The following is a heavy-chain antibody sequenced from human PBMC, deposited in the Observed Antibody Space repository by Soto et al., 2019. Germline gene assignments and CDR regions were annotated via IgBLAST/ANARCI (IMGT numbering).Heavy chain of an antibody. CDR1: VFTFSDYY. D-gene: IGHD6-19*01. CDR2: ISSSGSTI. V-gene: IGHV3-11*01. Sequence: PVGSLRLSCASSVFTFSDYYMSCIRHSPGKGLEWVSYISSSGSTIYYADSVKGRFTISRDNAKNSLYLQMNSLRAEDTAVYYCASEAVHRPEVEYWGQGTLVNVSS. CDR3: ASEAVHRPEVEY. J-gene: IGHJ4*02.